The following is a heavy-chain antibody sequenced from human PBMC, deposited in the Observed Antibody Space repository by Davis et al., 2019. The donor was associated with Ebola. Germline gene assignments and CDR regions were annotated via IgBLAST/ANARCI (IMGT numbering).Heavy chain of an antibody. D-gene: IGHD1-26*01. V-gene: IGHV4-4*02. Sequence: PSETLSLTCDVSSGSISSTNWWSWVRQSPGKGLEWIGEIYHSGSTNYNPSLKSRVTISVDTSKNQFSLKLSSVTAADTAVYYCARTPWYSHYSGDQYYFDYWGLGTQVSVSS. J-gene: IGHJ4*02. CDR3: ARTPWYSHYSGDQYYFDY. CDR2: IYHSGST. CDR1: SGSISSTNW.